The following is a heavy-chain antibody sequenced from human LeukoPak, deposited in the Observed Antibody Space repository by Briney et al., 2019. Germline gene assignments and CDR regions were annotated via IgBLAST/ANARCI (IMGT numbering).Heavy chain of an antibody. CDR1: GFSLSTSGMR. CDR2: IDWDDDK. Sequence: SGPTLVNPTPTLTLTCTFSGFSLSTSGMRVSWIRQPPGKALEWLALIDWDDDKFYSTSLKTRLTISKDTSKSQVVLTMTNMDPVDTATYYCARMATRGVNPYFDYWGQGTLVTVSS. J-gene: IGHJ4*02. CDR3: ARMATRGVNPYFDY. D-gene: IGHD3-10*01. V-gene: IGHV2-70*04.